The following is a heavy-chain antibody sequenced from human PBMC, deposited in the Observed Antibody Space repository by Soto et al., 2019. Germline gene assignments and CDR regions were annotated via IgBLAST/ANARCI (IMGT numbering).Heavy chain of an antibody. CDR2: INPSGGST. J-gene: IGHJ4*02. V-gene: IGHV1-46*03. CDR1: GYTFTSYY. CDR3: ASTDRLIGYSYGTIDY. D-gene: IGHD5-18*01. Sequence: GASVKVSCKASGYTFTSYYMHWVRQAPGQGLEWMGIINPSGGSTSYAQKFQGRVTMTRDTSTSTVYMELSSLRSEDTAVYYCASTDRLIGYSYGTIDYWGQGTLVTVSS.